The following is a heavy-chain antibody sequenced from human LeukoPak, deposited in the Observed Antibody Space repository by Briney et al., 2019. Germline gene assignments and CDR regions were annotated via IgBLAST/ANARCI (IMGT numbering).Heavy chain of an antibody. CDR2: INPNSGGT. D-gene: IGHD2-2*01. Sequence: ASVKVSCKASGYSFTGYYMHWVRQAPGQGLEWMGWINPNSGGTNYAQKFQGRVTMTRDTSISTAYMELSRLRSDDTAVYYCARLADCSSSSCRSFDYWGQGTLVTVSS. V-gene: IGHV1-2*02. CDR1: GYSFTGYY. CDR3: ARLADCSSSSCRSFDY. J-gene: IGHJ4*02.